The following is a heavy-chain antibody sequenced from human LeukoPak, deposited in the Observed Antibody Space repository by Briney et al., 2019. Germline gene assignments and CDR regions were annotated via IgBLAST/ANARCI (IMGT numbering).Heavy chain of an antibody. CDR3: ARQGGYSYGSKNWFDP. J-gene: IGHJ5*02. D-gene: IGHD5-18*01. V-gene: IGHV4-59*04. CDR1: GGSISSYY. CDR2: IYYSGNT. Sequence: SEALSLTCTVSGGSISSYYWSWIRQPPGKGLEWIGYIYYSGNTFYNPSLKSRVTISVDTSKNQFSLKLSSVTAADTAVYYCARQGGYSYGSKNWFDPWGQGTLVTVSS.